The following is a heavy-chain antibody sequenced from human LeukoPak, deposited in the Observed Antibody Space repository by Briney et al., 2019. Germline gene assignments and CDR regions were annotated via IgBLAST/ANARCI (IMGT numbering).Heavy chain of an antibody. CDR1: GFTFDDYA. Sequence: TGGSLRLSCAASGFTFDDYAMHWVRQAPGKGLEWVSGISWNSGSIGYADSVKGRFTISRGNAKNSLYLQMNSLRAEDTALYYCARGMATILFDYWGQGTLVTVSS. CDR3: ARGMATILFDY. D-gene: IGHD5-24*01. V-gene: IGHV3-9*01. CDR2: ISWNSGSI. J-gene: IGHJ4*02.